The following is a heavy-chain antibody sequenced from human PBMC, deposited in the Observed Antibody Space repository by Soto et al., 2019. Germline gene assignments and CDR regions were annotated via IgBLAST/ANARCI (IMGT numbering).Heavy chain of an antibody. CDR2: ISGSGGST. Sequence: PGGSLRLSCAASGFTFSSYAMSWARQAPGKGLEWVSAISGSGGSTYYADSVKGRFTISRDNSKNTLYLQMNSLRAEDTAVYYCAKEGRGYYDSSGYYYYWGQGTLVTVSS. CDR1: GFTFSSYA. V-gene: IGHV3-23*01. CDR3: AKEGRGYYDSSGYYYY. J-gene: IGHJ4*02. D-gene: IGHD3-22*01.